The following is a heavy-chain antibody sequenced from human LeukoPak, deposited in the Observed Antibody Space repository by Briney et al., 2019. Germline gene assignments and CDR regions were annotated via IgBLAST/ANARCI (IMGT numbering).Heavy chain of an antibody. J-gene: IGHJ4*02. V-gene: IGHV3-23*01. Sequence: PGGSLRLSCAASGFTFTSYSMNWVRQAPGKGLEWVSTIGGGGGSTHYADSVKGRFTISRDNSKNTLYLQVNSLRAEDTAVYYCAKGGKWDVTPFDYWGQGTLVTVSS. CDR1: GFTFTSYS. D-gene: IGHD1-26*01. CDR2: IGGGGGST. CDR3: AKGGKWDVTPFDY.